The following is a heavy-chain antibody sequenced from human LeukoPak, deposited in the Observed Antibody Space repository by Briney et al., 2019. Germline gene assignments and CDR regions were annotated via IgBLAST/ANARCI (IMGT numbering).Heavy chain of an antibody. CDR3: VKRELGYCSSTSCYDS. CDR2: ISSNGGIT. CDR1: GFTFSNYA. Sequence: GGSLRPSCSASGFTFSNYAMHWVRQAPGKGLEYVSAISSNGGITYYADSVEGRFTISRDNSKNALYLQMSNLRAEDTAVYYCVKRELGYCSSTSCYDSWGQGTLVTVSS. D-gene: IGHD2-2*01. V-gene: IGHV3-64D*06. J-gene: IGHJ5*01.